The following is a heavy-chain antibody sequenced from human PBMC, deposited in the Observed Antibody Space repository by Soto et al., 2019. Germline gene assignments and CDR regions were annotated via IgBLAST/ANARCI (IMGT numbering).Heavy chain of an antibody. CDR2: ISYDGSDK. J-gene: IGHJ4*02. CDR1: GFTFSSYG. D-gene: IGHD6-19*01. Sequence: GGSLRLSCAGSGFTFSSYGMHWVRQAPGKGLEWVAVISYDGSDKYYGDSVKGRFTISRDDSKNTLYLQMNSLRVEDTAVYYCAKGGRQWLVTSVFNYWGQGALVTVSS. CDR3: AKGGRQWLVTSVFNY. V-gene: IGHV3-30*18.